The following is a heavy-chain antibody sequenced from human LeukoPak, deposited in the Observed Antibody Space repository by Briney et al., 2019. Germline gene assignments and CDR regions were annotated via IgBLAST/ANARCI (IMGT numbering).Heavy chain of an antibody. CDR1: GFKFSTYW. J-gene: IGHJ3*02. V-gene: IGHV3-7*01. D-gene: IGHD3-9*01. CDR3: ASYILTGYYNGHDAFDI. CDR2: IKQDGSDK. Sequence: GGSLRLSCVASGFKFSTYWMSWVRQAPGKGLEWVANIKQDGSDKYYVDSVKGRFTISRDNTKNSLYLQMNSLRAEDTAVYYCASYILTGYYNGHDAFDIWGQGTTVIVSS.